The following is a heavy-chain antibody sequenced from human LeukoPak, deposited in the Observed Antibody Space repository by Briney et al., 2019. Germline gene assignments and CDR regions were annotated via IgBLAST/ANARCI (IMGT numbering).Heavy chain of an antibody. CDR1: GFTLSSYA. D-gene: IGHD1-26*01. V-gene: IGHV3-23*01. CDR2: ISGSGGST. J-gene: IGHJ4*02. CDR3: AKWELPRGDY. Sequence: GGSLRLSCAASGFTLSSYAMSWVRQAPGKGLEWVSVISGSGGSTYYADSVKGRFTISRDNSKNTLYLQMNSLRAEDTAVYYCAKWELPRGDYWGQGTLVTVSS.